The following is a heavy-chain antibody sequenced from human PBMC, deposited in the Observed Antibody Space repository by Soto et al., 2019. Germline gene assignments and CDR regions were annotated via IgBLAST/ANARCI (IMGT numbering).Heavy chain of an antibody. CDR3: ARDGVAAAGTFDY. D-gene: IGHD6-13*01. CDR1: SGSISSYY. Sequence: QVQLQESGPGLVKPSETLSLTCTVSSGSISSYYWSWIRQPPGKGLEWIGYIYYSGSTNYNPSLKSRVTISVDTSKNQFSLKLSSVTAADTAVYYCARDGVAAAGTFDYWGQGTLVTVSS. V-gene: IGHV4-59*01. J-gene: IGHJ4*02. CDR2: IYYSGST.